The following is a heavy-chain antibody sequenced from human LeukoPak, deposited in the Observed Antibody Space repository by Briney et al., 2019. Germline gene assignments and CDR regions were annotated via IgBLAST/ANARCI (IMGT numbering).Heavy chain of an antibody. CDR1: GFTFSSYS. CDR2: ISSSSSTI. CDR3: ARGSVIAIPGY. Sequence: GGSRRLSCAASGFTFSSYSMNWVRQAPGKGLEWVSYISSSSSTIYYADSVKGRFTISRDNAKNSLYLQMNSLRAEDTAVYYCARGSVIAIPGYWGQGTLVTVSS. V-gene: IGHV3-48*01. J-gene: IGHJ4*02. D-gene: IGHD2-21*01.